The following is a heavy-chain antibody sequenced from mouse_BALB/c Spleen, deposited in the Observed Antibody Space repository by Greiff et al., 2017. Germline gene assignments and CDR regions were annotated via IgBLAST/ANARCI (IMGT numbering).Heavy chain of an antibody. CDR1: GYTFTSYW. CDR3: ARGTVIDY. CDR2: INPSTGYT. J-gene: IGHJ2*01. Sequence: QVQLKESGPELVRPGASVKMSCKASGYTFTSYWMHWVKQRPGQGLEWIGYINPSTGYTEYNQKFKDKATLTADKSSSTAYMQLSSLTSEDSAVYYCARGTVIDYWGQGTTLTVSS. D-gene: IGHD1-1*01. V-gene: IGHV1-4*01.